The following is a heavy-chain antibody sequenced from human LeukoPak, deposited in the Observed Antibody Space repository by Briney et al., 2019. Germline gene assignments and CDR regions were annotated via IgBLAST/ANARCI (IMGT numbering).Heavy chain of an antibody. J-gene: IGHJ3*02. CDR3: ARKYSSGWYDAFDI. CDR1: GFTLGSHW. Sequence: PGGSLRLSCAASGFTLGSHWMSWVRQAPRQGLEWVANIKQDGSENYYVDSVKGRFTISRDNAKNSLYLQMTCLRAEDTAVYFCARKYSSGWYDAFDIWGQGTMVAVSS. V-gene: IGHV3-7*01. CDR2: IKQDGSEN. D-gene: IGHD6-19*01.